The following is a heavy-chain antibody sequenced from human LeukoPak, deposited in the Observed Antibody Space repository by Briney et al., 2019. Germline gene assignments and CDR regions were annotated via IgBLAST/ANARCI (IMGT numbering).Heavy chain of an antibody. CDR2: INHSGST. CDR1: GGSFSGYY. CDR3: ARGSSSWFDY. V-gene: IGHV4-34*01. J-gene: IGHJ4*02. D-gene: IGHD6-13*01. Sequence: SETLSLTCAVYGGSFSGYYWSWIRQPPGKGLEWIGEINHSGSTNYNPSLKSRVTISVDTSKNQFSLKLSSVTAADTAVYYCARGSSSWFDYWGQGTLVTVSS.